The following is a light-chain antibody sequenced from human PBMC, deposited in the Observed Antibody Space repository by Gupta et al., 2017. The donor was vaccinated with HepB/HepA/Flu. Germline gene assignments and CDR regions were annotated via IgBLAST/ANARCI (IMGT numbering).Light chain of an antibody. CDR1: SANIGSNY. CDR2: RNN. J-gene: IGLJ3*02. CDR3: AAWNLSLSGGV. Sequence: SERTQPPSSAGTPGQRVTTSCSGSSANIGSNYVYWYQQLPGTAPKLLIYRNNPRRSGVPDRFSGSTSGTSASLSISGLRSEDEADYYCAAWNLSLSGGVFGGGTKLTVL. V-gene: IGLV1-47*01.